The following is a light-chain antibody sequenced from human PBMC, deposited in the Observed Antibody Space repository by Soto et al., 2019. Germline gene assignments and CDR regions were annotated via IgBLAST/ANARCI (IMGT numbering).Light chain of an antibody. CDR1: RSISGT. CDR3: QQYNNWPWT. J-gene: IGKJ1*01. V-gene: IGKV3-15*01. CDR2: GAS. Sequence: EIVMTQCPATLSVSPGGRATLSCRASRSISGTLAWYQQKPGQAPRLLIYGASTRATSFPARFSGSGSGTDFTLTISSLQSEDFAVYYCQQYNNWPWTFGQGTKVDIK.